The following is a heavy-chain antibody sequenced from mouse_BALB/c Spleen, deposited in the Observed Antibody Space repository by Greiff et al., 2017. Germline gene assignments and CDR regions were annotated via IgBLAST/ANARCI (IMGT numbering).Heavy chain of an antibody. J-gene: IGHJ3*01. CDR3: ARSGLIYYYGSSYPWFAY. CDR1: GYTFTSYW. D-gene: IGHD1-1*01. V-gene: IGHV1S81*02. CDR2: INPSNGRT. Sequence: VQLQQSGAELVKPGASVKLSCKASGYTFTSYWMHWVKQRPGQGLEWIGEINPSNGRTNYNEKFKSKATLTVDKSSSTAYMQLSSLTSEDSAVYYWARSGLIYYYGSSYPWFAYWGQGTLVTVSA.